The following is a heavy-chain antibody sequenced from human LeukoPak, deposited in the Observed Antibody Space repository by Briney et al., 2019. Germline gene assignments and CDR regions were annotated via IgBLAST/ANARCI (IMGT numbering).Heavy chain of an antibody. Sequence: SETLSLTCTVTGGSISDYYWSWIRQPPGKGLEWIGYIHYSGSTNYNPPLKSRVTISVDTSKNEFSLKLSSGTAADTAVYYCARHGNYGNYFYYGMDVWGQGTTVTVSS. V-gene: IGHV4-59*08. CDR1: GGSISDYY. CDR2: IHYSGST. J-gene: IGHJ6*02. D-gene: IGHD3-10*01. CDR3: ARHGNYGNYFYYGMDV.